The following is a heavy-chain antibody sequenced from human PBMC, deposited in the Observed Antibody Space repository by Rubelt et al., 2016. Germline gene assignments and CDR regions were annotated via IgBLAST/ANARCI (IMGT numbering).Heavy chain of an antibody. CDR3: ARRKTPWAVDI. Sequence: QVQLQESGPGLVKASETLSLTCAVSGASITTYYWSWIRQPPGKGLEWIGYIYHSGATNLNPSLKRRVSISPDTSKNRFSLRLSSVTAAETAVYYCARRKTPWAVDIWGQGTLVTVSS. J-gene: IGHJ3*02. V-gene: IGHV4-59*01. CDR1: GASITTYY. D-gene: IGHD4-23*01. CDR2: IYHSGAT.